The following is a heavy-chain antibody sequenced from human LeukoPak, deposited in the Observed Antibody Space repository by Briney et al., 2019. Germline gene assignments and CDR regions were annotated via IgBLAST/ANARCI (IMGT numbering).Heavy chain of an antibody. V-gene: IGHV1-2*02. Sequence: ASVKVSCKASGYTFTGYYMHWVRQAPGQGLEWMGWINPNSGGTNYAQKFQGRVTMTRDTSISTAYMELSSLRSDDTAVYYCARDGMTTVTGIWFDPWGQGTLVTVSS. CDR2: INPNSGGT. J-gene: IGHJ5*02. CDR3: ARDGMTTVTGIWFDP. CDR1: GYTFTGYY. D-gene: IGHD4-17*01.